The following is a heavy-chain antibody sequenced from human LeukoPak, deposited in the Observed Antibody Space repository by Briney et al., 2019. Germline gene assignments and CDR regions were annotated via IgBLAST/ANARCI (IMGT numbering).Heavy chain of an antibody. CDR3: ARMYSSGWYYFDY. J-gene: IGHJ4*02. D-gene: IGHD6-19*01. Sequence: PSETLSLTCTVSGGSISGYYWSWIRQPPGKGLEWIGNIHYTGSTNYNPSLGSRVTISVHTSKNQFSLILSSVTAADTAVYFCARMYSSGWYYFDYWGQGTLVTVSS. CDR1: GGSISGYY. CDR2: IHYTGST. V-gene: IGHV4-59*08.